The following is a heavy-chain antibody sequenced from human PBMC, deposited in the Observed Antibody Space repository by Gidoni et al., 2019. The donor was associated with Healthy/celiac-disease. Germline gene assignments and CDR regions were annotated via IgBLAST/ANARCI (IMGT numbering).Heavy chain of an antibody. CDR1: GFTFSRYA. D-gene: IGHD3-16*02. CDR2: IRGSGGST. V-gene: IGHV3-23*01. CDR3: ASGYEYVWGSYRPFDY. Sequence: EVQLLESGGGLVQPGGSLRLSCAASGFTFSRYAMSWVRQAPGKGLEWVSAIRGSGGSTYYADSVKCRFTISRDNSKNTLYLQMNSLRAEDTAVYYCASGYEYVWGSYRPFDYWGQGTLVTVSS. J-gene: IGHJ4*02.